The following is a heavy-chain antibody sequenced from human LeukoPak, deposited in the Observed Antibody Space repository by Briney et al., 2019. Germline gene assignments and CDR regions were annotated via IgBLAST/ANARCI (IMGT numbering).Heavy chain of an antibody. Sequence: SVKVSCKASGGTFSSYAISWVRQAPGQGLEWMGRIIPILGIANYAQKFQGRVTITADKSTSTAYMELSSLRSEDTAVYYCARELELRPLYYYYGMDVWGQGTTVTVSS. CDR1: GGTFSSYA. CDR2: IIPILGIA. D-gene: IGHD1-7*01. J-gene: IGHJ6*02. CDR3: ARELELRPLYYYYGMDV. V-gene: IGHV1-69*04.